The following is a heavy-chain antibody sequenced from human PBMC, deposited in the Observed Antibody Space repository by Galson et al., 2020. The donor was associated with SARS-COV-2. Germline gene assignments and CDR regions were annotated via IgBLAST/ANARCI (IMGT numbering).Heavy chain of an antibody. Sequence: ASVKVSGKASGYTFTSYGISWVRQAPGQGLEWMGWINAYNGKTIYAHKLQARVTMTTDTSTSTAYMELRSLRSDDTAMYYCARVYNYYDSSGYLYYLDYWGQGTLVTVSS. V-gene: IGHV1-18*01. CDR1: GYTFTSYG. J-gene: IGHJ4*02. CDR3: ARVYNYYDSSGYLYYLDY. D-gene: IGHD3-22*01. CDR2: INAYNGKT.